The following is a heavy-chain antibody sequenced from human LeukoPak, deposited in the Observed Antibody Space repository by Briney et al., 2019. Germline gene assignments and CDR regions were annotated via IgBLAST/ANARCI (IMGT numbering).Heavy chain of an antibody. CDR2: ISYDGSNK. V-gene: IGHV3-30-3*01. J-gene: IGHJ4*02. D-gene: IGHD3-3*01. CDR1: GFTFSSYA. CDR3: ARAYYDFWSGYYTTDYFDY. Sequence: GGSLRLSCAASGFTFSSYAMHWVRQAPGKGLEWVAVISYDGSNKYYADSVKGRFTISRDNSKNTLYLQMNSLRAEDTAVYYCARAYYDFWSGYYTTDYFDYWGQGTLVTVSS.